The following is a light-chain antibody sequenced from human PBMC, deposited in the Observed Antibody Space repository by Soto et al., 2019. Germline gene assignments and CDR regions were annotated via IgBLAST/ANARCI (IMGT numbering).Light chain of an antibody. CDR2: AAS. Sequence: DIQMTQSPSSLSASVVDRVTITCRASQNIKNYLIWFQHKPGKAPKLLIYAASSLQSGVPSRFSGTGSGTDFTLTISSLQPEDFATYSCQQSYTTPWTFGQGTKVDI. V-gene: IGKV1-39*01. CDR1: QNIKNY. J-gene: IGKJ1*01. CDR3: QQSYTTPWT.